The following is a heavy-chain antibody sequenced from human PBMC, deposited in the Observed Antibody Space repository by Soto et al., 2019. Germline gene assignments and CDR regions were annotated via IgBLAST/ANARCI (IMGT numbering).Heavy chain of an antibody. J-gene: IGHJ5*02. V-gene: IGHV1-69*06. CDR2: VMPSFGTS. CDR1: GGTFSTYA. CDR3: ARTLPSGDGHPDYWFDT. D-gene: IGHD2-21*02. Sequence: QVQLVQSGAEVKKPGSSVKVSCKASGGTFSTYAINWVRQAPGQGLQWMGGVMPSFGTSNYAQRFQGRVTITADKSTSTAYMELRSLRSEDTAVYYCARTLPSGDGHPDYWFDTWGQGTLVTVS.